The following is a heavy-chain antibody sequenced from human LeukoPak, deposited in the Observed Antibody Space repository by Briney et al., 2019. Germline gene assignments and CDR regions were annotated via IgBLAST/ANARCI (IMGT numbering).Heavy chain of an antibody. Sequence: PSETLSLTCTVSGGSISSYYWSWIRQPPGKGLEWIGYIYYSGSTNYNPSLKSRVTISVDTSKNQFSLKLSSVTAADTAVYYCARARGVAGRRYYFDYWGQGTLVTVSS. D-gene: IGHD6-19*01. CDR2: IYYSGST. CDR1: GGSISSYY. CDR3: ARARGVAGRRYYFDY. J-gene: IGHJ4*02. V-gene: IGHV4-59*12.